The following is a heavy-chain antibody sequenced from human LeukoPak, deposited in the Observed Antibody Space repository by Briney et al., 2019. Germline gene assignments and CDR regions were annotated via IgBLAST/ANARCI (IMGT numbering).Heavy chain of an antibody. CDR3: AKMGRPFLGFGDLCDY. CDR1: GFTFSSYG. CDR2: ISYDGSNK. V-gene: IGHV3-30*18. Sequence: PGRSLRLSCAASGFTFSSYGMHWVRQAPGKGLEWVAVISYDGSNKYYADSVKGRFTISRDNSKNTLYLQMNSLRAEDAAVYYCAKMGRPFLGFGDLCDYWGQGTLVTVSS. J-gene: IGHJ4*02. D-gene: IGHD3-10*01.